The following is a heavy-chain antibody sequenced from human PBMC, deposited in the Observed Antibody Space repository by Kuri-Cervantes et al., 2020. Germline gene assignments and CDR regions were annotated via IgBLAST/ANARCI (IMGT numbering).Heavy chain of an antibody. CDR2: ISYDGSNK. J-gene: IGHJ4*02. CDR3: ARDQYGDLDY. Sequence: GGSLRLSCAASGFIFNEYAMSWVRQAPGKGLEWVAVISYDGSNKYYADSVKGRFTISRDNSKNTLYLQMNSLRAEDTAVYYCARDQYGDLDYWGQGTLVTVSS. CDR1: GFIFNEYA. V-gene: IGHV3-30-3*01. D-gene: IGHD4-17*01.